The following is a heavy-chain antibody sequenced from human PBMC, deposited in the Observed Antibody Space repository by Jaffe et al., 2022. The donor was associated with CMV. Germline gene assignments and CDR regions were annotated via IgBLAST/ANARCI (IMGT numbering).Heavy chain of an antibody. CDR2: IDWDDDK. CDR1: GFSLSTSGMC. J-gene: IGHJ5*02. D-gene: IGHD1-7*01. CDR3: ARTRSITGTTSDWFDP. V-gene: IGHV2-70*15. Sequence: QVTLRESGPALVKPTQTLTLTCTFSGFSLSTSGMCVSWIRQPPGKALEWLARIDWDDDKYYSTSLKTRLTISKDTSKNQVVLTMTNMDPVDTATYYCARTRSITGTTSDWFDPWGQGTLVTVSS.